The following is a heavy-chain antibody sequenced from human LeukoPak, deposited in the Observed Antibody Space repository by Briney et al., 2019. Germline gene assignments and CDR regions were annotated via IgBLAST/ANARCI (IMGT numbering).Heavy chain of an antibody. CDR1: GLIFSSYA. CDR2: ISDSGGTT. J-gene: IGHJ4*02. Sequence: GGSLRLSCAASGLIFSSYAMSWVRQAPGKGLECVSAISDSGGTTYYADSVKGRFTISRDNSKNTLYLQMNSLRAEDTAVYYCATRWTYEYWGQGTLVTVSS. V-gene: IGHV3-23*01. CDR3: ATRWTYEY. D-gene: IGHD3-3*01.